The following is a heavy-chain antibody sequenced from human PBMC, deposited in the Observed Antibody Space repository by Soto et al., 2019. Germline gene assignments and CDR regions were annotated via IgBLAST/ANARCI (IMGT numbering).Heavy chain of an antibody. J-gene: IGHJ5*02. CDR2: ISSNSAYI. CDR3: TRDASRDSSARGWFDP. D-gene: IGHD6-13*01. Sequence: GGSLRLSCAASGFTFRSFTMNWVRQAPGKGLEWVSTISSNSAYIYYTDALRGRFTISRDNAKNSLHLQMNSLRAEDTAVYYCTRDASRDSSARGWFDPWGPGTLVTVSA. V-gene: IGHV3-21*01. CDR1: GFTFRSFT.